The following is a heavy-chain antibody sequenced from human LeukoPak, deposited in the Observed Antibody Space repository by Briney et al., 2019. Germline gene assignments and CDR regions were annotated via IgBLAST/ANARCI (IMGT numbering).Heavy chain of an antibody. Sequence: PSETLSLTCTVSGGSISSYYWSWIRHPPGKGLEWIGYIYYSGTTKYNPSLKSRVTISVDTSKNQFSLKLSSVTAADTAVFYCARTLYYYVTGGYYYWYFDLWGRGTLVTVSS. CDR2: IYYSGTT. J-gene: IGHJ2*01. D-gene: IGHD3-22*01. CDR3: ARTLYYYVTGGYYYWYFDL. CDR1: GGSISSYY. V-gene: IGHV4-59*12.